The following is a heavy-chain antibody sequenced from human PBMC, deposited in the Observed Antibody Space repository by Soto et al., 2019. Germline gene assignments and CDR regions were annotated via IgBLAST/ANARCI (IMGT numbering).Heavy chain of an antibody. V-gene: IGHV4-59*11. CDR2: IYYRGTT. J-gene: IGHJ4*02. D-gene: IGHD2-2*01. Sequence: QVQLQESGPGLVKPSETLSLTCSVSGVSTSNHYWTWIRKPPGQGPEWIGCIYYRGTTNYNASFSRRVTISVVPAKTQFSLKCTSVTTADTAVYYCARGGGSPYHDHEFAYWGQGIRVTVSS. CDR3: ARGGGSPYHDHEFAY. CDR1: GVSTSNHY.